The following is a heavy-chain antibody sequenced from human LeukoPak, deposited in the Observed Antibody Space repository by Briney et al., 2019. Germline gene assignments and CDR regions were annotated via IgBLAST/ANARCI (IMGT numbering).Heavy chain of an antibody. CDR3: ARYLRVARGIAARPAYYYMDV. Sequence: ASVKVSCKASGYTFTGYYMHWVRQAPGQGLEWMGWINPNSGGTNYAQKFQGRVTMTRDTSISTAYMELSRLRSDDTAVYYCARYLRVARGIAARPAYYYMDVWGKGTTATVSS. CDR1: GYTFTGYY. D-gene: IGHD6-6*01. CDR2: INPNSGGT. J-gene: IGHJ6*03. V-gene: IGHV1-2*02.